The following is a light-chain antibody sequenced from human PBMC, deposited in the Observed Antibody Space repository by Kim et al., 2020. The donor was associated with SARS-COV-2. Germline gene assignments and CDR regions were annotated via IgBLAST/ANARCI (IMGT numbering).Light chain of an antibody. CDR1: EGVSSN. Sequence: SPGKRVTLPCRRSEGVSSNLAWYQQKPGRPPRLLVYGASTQATGIPAWLSDSGSGTEFSLTSSSLQSEDVAGYYCQKDNDWPTIAFGRGTRVEIK. J-gene: IGKJ5*01. V-gene: IGKV3-15*01. CDR3: QKDNDWPTIA. CDR2: GAS.